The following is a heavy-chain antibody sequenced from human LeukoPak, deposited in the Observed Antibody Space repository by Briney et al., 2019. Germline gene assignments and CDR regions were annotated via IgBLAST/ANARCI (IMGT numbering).Heavy chain of an antibody. V-gene: IGHV4-34*01. CDR1: GGSFSGYY. J-gene: IGHJ4*02. Sequence: PSETLSLTCAVYGGSFSGYYWSWIRQPPGKGLEWIGEINHSGSTNYNPSLKSRVTISVDTSKNQFSLKLSSVTAADTAVYYCATFHSSSWYLDYWGQGTLVTVSS. CDR3: ATFHSSSWYLDY. D-gene: IGHD6-13*01. CDR2: INHSGST.